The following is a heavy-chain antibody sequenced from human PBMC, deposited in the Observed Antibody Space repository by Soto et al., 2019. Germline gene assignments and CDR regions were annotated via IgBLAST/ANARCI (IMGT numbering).Heavy chain of an antibody. D-gene: IGHD2-15*01. CDR1: GSTFTPYG. CDR2: ISYDGSNK. V-gene: IGHV3-30*18. CDR3: AKGARVVAASPTDY. J-gene: IGHJ4*01. Sequence: GGSLRLSCAASGSTFTPYGMHWVRQAPGKGLEWVAVISYDGSNKYYADSVKCRFTISRDNSKNTLYLQMNSLRAEETALYYCAKGARVVAASPTDYWGHGTLVTVSS.